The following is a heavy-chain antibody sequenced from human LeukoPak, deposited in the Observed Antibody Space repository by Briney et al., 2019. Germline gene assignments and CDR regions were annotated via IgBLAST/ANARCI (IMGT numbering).Heavy chain of an antibody. V-gene: IGHV4-59*01. CDR2: IYYSGST. D-gene: IGHD3-22*01. J-gene: IGHJ1*01. CDR3: VRDHYYDSSGYTFRH. CDR1: GGSISNYY. Sequence: SETLSLTYTVSGGSISNYYWSWIRQPPGKGLEWIGYIYYSGSTDCNSSLKSRVTISVDTSKNQFSLKLRSVTVADTAVYYCVRDHYYDSSGYTFRHWGQGTLISVSS.